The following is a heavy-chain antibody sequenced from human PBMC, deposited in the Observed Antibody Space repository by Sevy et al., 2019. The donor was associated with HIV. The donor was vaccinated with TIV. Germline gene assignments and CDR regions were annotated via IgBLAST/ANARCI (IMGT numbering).Heavy chain of an antibody. CDR3: ARDIFAADMAARPNWGMDV. CDR1: GFTISSYA. Sequence: GGSLRLSCAASGFTISSYAMHWVRQAPGKGLEWVAVISYDGSNKYYADSVKGRFTISRDNSKNTLYLQMNSLRAEDTAVYYCARDIFAADMAARPNWGMDVWGQGTTVTVSS. J-gene: IGHJ6*02. V-gene: IGHV3-30-3*01. CDR2: ISYDGSNK. D-gene: IGHD6-6*01.